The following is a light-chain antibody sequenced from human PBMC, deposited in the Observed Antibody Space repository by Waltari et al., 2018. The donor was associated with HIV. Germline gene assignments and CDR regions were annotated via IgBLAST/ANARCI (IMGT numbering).Light chain of an antibody. CDR1: TSNIGNIY. Sequence: QSLFSQPPSVSAAAGQQILISCSGSTSNIGNIYVSWYQHHPGTAPKVLFYDNYKRPSGIPDRFSGSKPGRSATLANTGLQAGHKTHYYCARWDSSLSGVVFGRGTKVTVL. CDR2: DNY. V-gene: IGLV1-51*01. CDR3: ARWDSSLSGVV. J-gene: IGLJ2*01.